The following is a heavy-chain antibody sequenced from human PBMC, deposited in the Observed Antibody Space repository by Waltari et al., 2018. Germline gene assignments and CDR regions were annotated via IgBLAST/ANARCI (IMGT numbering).Heavy chain of an antibody. V-gene: IGHV3-74*01. J-gene: IGHJ4*02. CDR3: ARDGLGSSHDY. Sequence: EVQLVESGGDLVKPGGSLRLSCAASGFSFKAAWMNWVRQAPGRGLEWVSRIHSDGRSTSYADSVRGRFTISRDNAKNTVYLQMNSLRADDTAVYFCARDGLGSSHDYWGQGTLVTVSS. CDR1: GFSFKAAW. D-gene: IGHD6-6*01. CDR2: IHSDGRST.